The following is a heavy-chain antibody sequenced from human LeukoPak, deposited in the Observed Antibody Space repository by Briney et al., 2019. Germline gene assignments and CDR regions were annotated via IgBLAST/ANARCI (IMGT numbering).Heavy chain of an antibody. Sequence: ASVKVSCKASGYTFTGYYMHWVRQAPGQGLEWMGWINPNSGGTNYAQKFQGRVTITRNTSISTAYMELSSLRSEDTAVYYCARGRCSSTSCYWDYFDYWGQGTLVTVSS. D-gene: IGHD2-2*01. CDR3: ARGRCSSTSCYWDYFDY. J-gene: IGHJ4*02. V-gene: IGHV1-2*02. CDR1: GYTFTGYY. CDR2: INPNSGGT.